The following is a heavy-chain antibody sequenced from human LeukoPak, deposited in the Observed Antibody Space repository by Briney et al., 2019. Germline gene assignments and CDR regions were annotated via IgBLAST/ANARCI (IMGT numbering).Heavy chain of an antibody. D-gene: IGHD5-12*01. J-gene: IGHJ5*02. V-gene: IGHV4-34*01. Sequence: SETLSLTCAVYGGSFSGYYWSWIRQPPGKGLEWIGEINHSGSTNYNPSFKSRVTISVDTSKNQFSLKLSSVTAADTAVYYCARGDGKIVAMMRGGTPENWFDPWGQGTLVTVSS. CDR3: ARGDGKIVAMMRGGTPENWFDP. CDR1: GGSFSGYY. CDR2: INHSGST.